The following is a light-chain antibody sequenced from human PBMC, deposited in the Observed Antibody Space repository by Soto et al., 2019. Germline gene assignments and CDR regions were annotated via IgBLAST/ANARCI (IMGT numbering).Light chain of an antibody. CDR2: KAS. Sequence: DIQMTQFPSSLSASVGDRVRITCRASQSISSWLAWYQQKPGKAPKLLIYKASSLESGVPSRFSGSGSETEFTLTISGLQPGDSATYYCQQYNSYSPTFGQGTKVDI. CDR3: QQYNSYSPT. V-gene: IGKV1-5*03. CDR1: QSISSW. J-gene: IGKJ1*01.